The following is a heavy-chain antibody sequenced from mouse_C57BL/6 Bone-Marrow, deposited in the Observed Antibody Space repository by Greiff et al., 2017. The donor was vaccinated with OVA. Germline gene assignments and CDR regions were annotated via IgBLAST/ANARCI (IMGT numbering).Heavy chain of an antibody. CDR3: VRHEDYGLFAY. CDR1: GFSFNTYA. V-gene: IGHV10-1*01. Sequence: DAGGGLVQPKGSLKLSCAASGFSFNTYAMNWVRQAPGKGLEWVARIRSKSNNYATYYADSVKDRFTISRDDSESMLYLQMNNLKTEDTAMYYCVRHEDYGLFAYWGQGTLVTVSA. D-gene: IGHD1-2*01. CDR2: IRSKSNNYAT. J-gene: IGHJ3*01.